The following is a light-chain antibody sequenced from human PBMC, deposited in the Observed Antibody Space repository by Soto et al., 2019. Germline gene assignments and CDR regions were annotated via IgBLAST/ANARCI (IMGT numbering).Light chain of an antibody. J-gene: IGLJ2*01. CDR3: SSSSGRSYIVL. Sequence: QSALTQPASVSGSPGQSIAISCTGTASDVGGYGNLSWYQQHPGRAPKLIICDVNYRPSGVSDRFSASKSGNTASLTISGLQSEDEADYYCSSSSGRSYIVLFGGGTKLTVL. V-gene: IGLV2-14*03. CDR2: DVN. CDR1: ASDVGGYGN.